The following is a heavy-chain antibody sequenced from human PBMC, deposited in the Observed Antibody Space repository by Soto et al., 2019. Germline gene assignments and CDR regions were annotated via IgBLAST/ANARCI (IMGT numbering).Heavy chain of an antibody. V-gene: IGHV3-23*01. D-gene: IGHD5-12*01. Sequence: GGSLRLSCAASGFTFSSYAMSWVRQAPGKGLEWVSAISGSGGSTYYADSVKGRFTISRDNSKNTLYLQMNSLRAEDTAVYYCAKDRERWLQLRISDYWGQGTLVTVSS. CDR1: GFTFSSYA. CDR3: AKDRERWLQLRISDY. J-gene: IGHJ4*02. CDR2: ISGSGGST.